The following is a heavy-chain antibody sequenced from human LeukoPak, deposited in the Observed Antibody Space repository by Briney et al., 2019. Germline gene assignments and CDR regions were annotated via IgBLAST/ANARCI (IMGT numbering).Heavy chain of an antibody. Sequence: PGRSLRLSSAGSGFNFGSYGMHWVRQAPGMGLEWVGVIWHDGVNTDYADSVKGRFIISRDTSKNTVYLQMNSLRAEDTAVYYCARDNNKQVDDAFDIWGQGTMVTVSS. CDR2: IWHDGVNT. CDR3: ARDNNKQVDDAFDI. CDR1: GFNFGSYG. D-gene: IGHD6-13*01. V-gene: IGHV3-33*01. J-gene: IGHJ3*02.